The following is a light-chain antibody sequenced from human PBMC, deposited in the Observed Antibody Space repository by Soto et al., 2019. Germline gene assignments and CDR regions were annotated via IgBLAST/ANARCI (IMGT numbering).Light chain of an antibody. V-gene: IGKV3-11*01. J-gene: IGKJ4*01. Sequence: EAVLTHSPATLSLSPGEGATLSCRASQSISRYLAWYQQKPGQAPRVLIYDASNRVTGIPARFSGSGSGTDFTLTIRRLEPEDFAVYYCQEGTYWPAFGGGTKVDIK. CDR3: QEGTYWPA. CDR2: DAS. CDR1: QSISRY.